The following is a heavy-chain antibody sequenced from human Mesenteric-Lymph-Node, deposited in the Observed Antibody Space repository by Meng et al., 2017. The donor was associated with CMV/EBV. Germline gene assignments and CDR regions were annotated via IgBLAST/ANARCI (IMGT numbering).Heavy chain of an antibody. CDR3: AKCRPGSSSHFDY. CDR1: GFTFGDFS. J-gene: IGHJ4*02. Sequence: GESLKISCVASGFTFGDFSMNWVRQAPGKGLEWVSYIRGGGSPIYYADSVKGRFTISRDNSRNTLYLQMNSLSAEDTAVYYCAKCRPGSSSHFDYWGQGTLVTVSS. CDR2: IRGGGSPI. D-gene: IGHD6-6*01. V-gene: IGHV3-23*01.